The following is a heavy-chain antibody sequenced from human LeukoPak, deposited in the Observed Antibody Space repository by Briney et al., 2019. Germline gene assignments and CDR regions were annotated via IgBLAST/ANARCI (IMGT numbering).Heavy chain of an antibody. CDR3: ARRSATPYFDY. J-gene: IGHJ4*02. V-gene: IGHV5-51*01. D-gene: IGHD2-15*01. CDR2: IYPGDSDT. CDR1: GYSFTSYW. Sequence: GESLKISCKGSGYSFTSYWIGWVRQMPGKGLEWMGIIYPGDSDTRYSPSFQGQVTISADKSISTAYLQRSSLKASDTAMNYCARRSATPYFDYWGQGTLVTVSS.